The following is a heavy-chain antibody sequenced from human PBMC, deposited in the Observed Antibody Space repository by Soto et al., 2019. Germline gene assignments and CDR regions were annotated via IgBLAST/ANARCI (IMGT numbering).Heavy chain of an antibody. CDR2: IHNTGGT. CDR3: ARDAYIALAGRGWFDS. CDR1: GGSFSAYY. V-gene: IGHV4-4*07. D-gene: IGHD6-19*01. J-gene: IGHJ5*01. Sequence: SETLSLTCTVSGGSFSAYYWNWIRQPAGRGLEWIGRIHNTGGTNYNPSLRSRVTMSLDMSKNQFSLRLSSVTAADTAVYYCARDAYIALAGRGWFDSWGQGTLVTVSS.